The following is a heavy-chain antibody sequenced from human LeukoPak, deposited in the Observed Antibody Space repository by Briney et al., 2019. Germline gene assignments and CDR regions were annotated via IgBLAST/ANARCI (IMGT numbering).Heavy chain of an antibody. CDR2: IDASDSYT. CDR1: GSRFTSYW. D-gene: IGHD6-6*01. CDR3: ARRPYGMDV. V-gene: IGHV5-10-1*01. J-gene: IGHJ6*01. Sequence: GESLKFSCKASGSRFTSYWISWVRQMPGKGLGWMGRIDASDSYTTYSPSFQGHDNISDDKSISTAYLQWSSLKASDTAMYYCARRPYGMDVWGQGTTVTVSS.